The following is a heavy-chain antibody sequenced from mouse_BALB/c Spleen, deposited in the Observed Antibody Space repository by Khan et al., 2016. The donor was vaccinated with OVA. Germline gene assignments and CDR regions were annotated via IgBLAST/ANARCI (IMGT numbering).Heavy chain of an antibody. J-gene: IGHJ4*01. CDR2: IDPFNGGT. V-gene: IGHV1S135*01. Sequence: VQLQQSGPELMKPGASVNISCKASAYSFTSYYMHWVKQSHGKSLEWIGCIDPFNGGTTYNQKFKGRATLTVDKSSSTAYMHLSTLTSEDSAVYYWARRTLDYWGQGTSVTVSS. CDR1: AYSFTSYY. CDR3: ARRTLDY.